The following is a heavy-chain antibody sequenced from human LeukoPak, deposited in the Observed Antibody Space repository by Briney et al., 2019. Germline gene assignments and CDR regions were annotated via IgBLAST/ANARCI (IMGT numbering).Heavy chain of an antibody. CDR1: GGSFSGSY. CDR2: INHSGST. CDR3: ATSTVTTSLGY. V-gene: IGHV4-34*01. D-gene: IGHD4-17*01. Sequence: PSETLSLTCAVYGGSFSGSYWSWIRQPPGKGLDWIGEINHSGSTNYNPSLKSRVTISVDTSKNQLSLKLSSVTAADTAVYYCATSTVTTSLGYWGQGTLVTVSS. J-gene: IGHJ4*02.